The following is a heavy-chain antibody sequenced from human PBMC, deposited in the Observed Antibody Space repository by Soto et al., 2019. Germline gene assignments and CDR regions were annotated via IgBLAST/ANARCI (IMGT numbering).Heavy chain of an antibody. CDR1: GDSVSSNSAA. V-gene: IGHV6-1*01. CDR3: ARGSWKFVDTAMVLAFDI. CDR2: TYYRSKWYN. Sequence: SPTLSLTCAISGDSVSSNSAAWNWIRQSPSRGLEWLGRTYYRSKWYNDYAVSVKSRITINPDTSKNQFSLQLNSVTPEDTAVYYCARGSWKFVDTAMVLAFDIWGQGTMVTVSS. D-gene: IGHD5-18*01. J-gene: IGHJ3*02.